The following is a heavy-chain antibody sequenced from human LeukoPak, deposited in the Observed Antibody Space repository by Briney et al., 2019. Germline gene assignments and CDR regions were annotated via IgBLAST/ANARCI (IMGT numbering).Heavy chain of an antibody. V-gene: IGHV1-69*13. Sequence: SVKVSCKASGGTFSSYAISWVRQAPGQGLEWMGGIIPIFGTANYAQKFQGRVTITADESTSTAYMELSSLRSEDTAVYYCARGYYGSGSEGHFDYWGQGTLVTVSS. CDR3: ARGYYGSGSEGHFDY. J-gene: IGHJ4*02. D-gene: IGHD3-10*01. CDR1: GGTFSSYA. CDR2: IIPIFGTA.